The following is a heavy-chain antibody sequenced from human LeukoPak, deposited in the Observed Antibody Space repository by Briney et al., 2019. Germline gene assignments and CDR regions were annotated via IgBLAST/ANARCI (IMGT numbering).Heavy chain of an antibody. CDR1: GLNLNRYA. CDR3: ARVGAIVARLPHFDY. J-gene: IGHJ4*02. CDR2: ISSSGRTI. Sequence: GWSLRLSWPASGLNLNRYAMQWVRQAPGNGLEWVSHISSSGRTIYYADSVKGRFTISRDNAKNTLYLQMNSLRAEDTAVYYCARVGAIVARLPHFDYWGQGTLVTVSS. D-gene: IGHD5-12*01. V-gene: IGHV3-48*03.